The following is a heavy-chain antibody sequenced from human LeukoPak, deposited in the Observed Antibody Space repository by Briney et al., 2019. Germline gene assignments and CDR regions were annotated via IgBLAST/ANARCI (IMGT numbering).Heavy chain of an antibody. CDR2: ITGSGHVS. V-gene: IGHV3-23*01. Sequence: GGSLTLSCAASGFTFSAYAMVWVRQAPGRGLEWVSGITGSGHVSYYADSVKDRFAISRDNSKNTLYLQMTSLRAEDTAVYFCVRDHLWAFDIWGQGTLVTVAS. CDR3: VRDHLWAFDI. D-gene: IGHD1-26*01. CDR1: GFTFSAYA. J-gene: IGHJ4*02.